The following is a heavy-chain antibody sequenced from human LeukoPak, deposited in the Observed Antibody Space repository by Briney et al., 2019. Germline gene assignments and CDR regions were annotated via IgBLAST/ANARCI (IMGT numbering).Heavy chain of an antibody. CDR3: AREASQMDAFDI. J-gene: IGHJ3*02. D-gene: IGHD5-24*01. CDR1: GYTFTGYY. V-gene: IGHV1-2*04. Sequence: ASVTVSFKASGYTFTGYYMHWVRQAHGQGLEWMGWINPNSGGTNYAQKFQGWVTMTRDTSISTAYRELSRLRSDDTAVYYCAREASQMDAFDIWGQGTMVTVSS. CDR2: INPNSGGT.